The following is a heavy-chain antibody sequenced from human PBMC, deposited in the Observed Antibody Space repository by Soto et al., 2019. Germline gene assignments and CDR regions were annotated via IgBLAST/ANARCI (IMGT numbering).Heavy chain of an antibody. Sequence: QVKLQESGPGLVKPSGTLSLTCAVSGASISTNNWWSWVRQSPGKGLEWIAEIYHSGSTNYNPSLKSRVTISMDKSKNQFSLNLNSLTASDTAIYYCARDSGRFIDSLPSPLRGRMAAGGSKDALDIWGQGTMVTVTS. CDR3: ARDSGRFIDSLPSPLRGRMAAGGSKDALDI. CDR2: IYHSGST. J-gene: IGHJ3*02. CDR1: GASISTNNW. D-gene: IGHD6-13*01. V-gene: IGHV4-4*02.